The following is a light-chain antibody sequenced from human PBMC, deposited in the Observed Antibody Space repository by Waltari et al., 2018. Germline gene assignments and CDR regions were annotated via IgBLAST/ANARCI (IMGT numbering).Light chain of an antibody. CDR2: GAS. CDR1: QSVSGSY. V-gene: IGKV3-20*01. CDR3: QYYGASRGPIT. J-gene: IGKJ5*01. Sequence: EIVLTQSPGTLSLSPGETATLSCRASQSVSGSYLAWNQQKPGQAPRLLIYGASSRATGIPDRFSCSGSGTDFTLTISRLEPEDFGVYYCQYYGASRGPITFGQGTRLEIK.